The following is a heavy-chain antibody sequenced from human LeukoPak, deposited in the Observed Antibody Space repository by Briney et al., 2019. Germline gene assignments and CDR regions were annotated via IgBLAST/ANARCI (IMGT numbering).Heavy chain of an antibody. J-gene: IGHJ5*02. V-gene: IGHV7-4-1*02. CDR2: VNTNTGNP. CDR1: GYTFIGFS. CDR3: ARDREVAWFDT. D-gene: IGHD5-12*01. Sequence: ASVKVSCKASGYTFIGFSINWVRQATGQGHEWMGWVNTNTGNPTYAQGFTGRFVFSLDTSVSTAYLQISSLKAEDTAVYYCARDREVAWFDTWGQGTLVTVSS.